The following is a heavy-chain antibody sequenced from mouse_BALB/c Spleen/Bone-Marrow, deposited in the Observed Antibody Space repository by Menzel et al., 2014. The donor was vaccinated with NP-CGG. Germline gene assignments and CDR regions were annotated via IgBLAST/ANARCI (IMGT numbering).Heavy chain of an antibody. J-gene: IGHJ3*01. CDR1: GYSIASDYA. Sequence: DVKLVESGPGLVKPSQSPSLTCTVTGYSIASDYAWNWIRQFPGNKLEWMGYISYSGSTSYNPSLKSRISITRDTSKNQFFLQLNSVTTEDTATYYCASRFDEAWFAYWGQGTLVTVSA. CDR2: ISYSGST. D-gene: IGHD2-14*01. V-gene: IGHV3-2*02. CDR3: ASRFDEAWFAY.